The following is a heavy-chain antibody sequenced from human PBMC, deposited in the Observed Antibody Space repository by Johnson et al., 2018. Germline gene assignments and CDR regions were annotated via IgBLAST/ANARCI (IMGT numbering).Heavy chain of an antibody. Sequence: EVQLVESGGGLVQXGGSXRLXCAASGFTVSSNYMSWVRQAPGKGLEWVSVIYSGGSTYYADSVKGRFTISRDNSKNTLYLQMNSLRAEDTAVYYCATIYDSPEYFQHWGQGTLVTVSS. CDR2: IYSGGST. CDR1: GFTVSSNY. J-gene: IGHJ1*01. D-gene: IGHD3-16*01. CDR3: ATIYDSPEYFQH. V-gene: IGHV3-66*02.